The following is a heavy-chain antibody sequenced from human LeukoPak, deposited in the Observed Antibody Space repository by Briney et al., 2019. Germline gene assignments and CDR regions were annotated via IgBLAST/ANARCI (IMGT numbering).Heavy chain of an antibody. Sequence: PETLSLTCAVYGGSFSGYYWSWIRQPPGKGLEWIGEINHSGSTNYNPSLKSRVTISVDTSKNQFSLKLSSVTAADTAVYYCATFPCSSTSCYIDYWGQGTLVTVSS. CDR1: GGSFSGYY. V-gene: IGHV4-34*01. J-gene: IGHJ4*02. CDR2: INHSGST. CDR3: ATFPCSSTSCYIDY. D-gene: IGHD2-2*02.